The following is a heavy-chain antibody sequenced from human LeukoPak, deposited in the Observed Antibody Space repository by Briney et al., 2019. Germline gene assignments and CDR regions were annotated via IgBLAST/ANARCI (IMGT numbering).Heavy chain of an antibody. V-gene: IGHV1-69*05. CDR2: IIPIFGTA. CDR3: ARGKAPDSSSWYAWFDP. D-gene: IGHD6-13*01. J-gene: IGHJ5*02. CDR1: GGTFSSYA. Sequence: ASVKVSRKASGGTFSSYAISWVRQAPGQGLEWMGGIIPIFGTANYAQKFQGRVTITTDESTSTAYMELSSLRSEDTAVYYCARGKAPDSSSWYAWFDPWGQGTLVTVSS.